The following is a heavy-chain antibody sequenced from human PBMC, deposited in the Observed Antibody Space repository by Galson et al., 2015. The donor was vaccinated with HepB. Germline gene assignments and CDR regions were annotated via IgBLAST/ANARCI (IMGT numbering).Heavy chain of an antibody. V-gene: IGHV1-69*13. J-gene: IGHJ6*02. CDR2: IIPIFGTA. CDR1: GDTFSSYG. D-gene: IGHD6-19*01. Sequence: SVKVSCKASGDTFSSYGISWVRQAPGQGLEWMGGIIPIFGTANYAQKFQGRVAITADESTSTAYMELRSLRSEDTAMCYCSRDREAASGWYSSYYGLDVWGQGTTVTVSS. CDR3: SRDREAASGWYSSYYGLDV.